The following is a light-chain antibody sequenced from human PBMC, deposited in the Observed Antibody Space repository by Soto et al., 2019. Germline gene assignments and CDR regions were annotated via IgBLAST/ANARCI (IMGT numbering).Light chain of an antibody. J-gene: IGKJ4*01. CDR3: QQRSNWPPDT. V-gene: IGKV3-11*01. Sequence: EVVLTQSPATLSLSPGERATLSCRASQSVSRHLAWYQQKPGQAPRLLILDASDRATGIPARFSGSGSGTNFTLTISSLEPEDFAVYYCQQRSNWPPDTFGGGTKVDIK. CDR1: QSVSRH. CDR2: DAS.